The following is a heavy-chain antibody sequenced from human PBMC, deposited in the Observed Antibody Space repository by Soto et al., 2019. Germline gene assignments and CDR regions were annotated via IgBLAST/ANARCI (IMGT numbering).Heavy chain of an antibody. V-gene: IGHV5-51*03. J-gene: IGHJ6*02. CDR1: GYSFTKYW. CDR2: IYPDESDT. Sequence: EVQLVQSGAEVKEPGESLKISCKGSGYSFTKYWIGWVRQMPGKGLEWMAIIYPDESDTRYSPSFQGQVTISADKSIRTGYLPGSSLKASDTAMYYCVRMGFSGGGYLSYYYYGMDIWGQGTTVTVSS. D-gene: IGHD5-12*01. CDR3: VRMGFSGGGYLSYYYYGMDI.